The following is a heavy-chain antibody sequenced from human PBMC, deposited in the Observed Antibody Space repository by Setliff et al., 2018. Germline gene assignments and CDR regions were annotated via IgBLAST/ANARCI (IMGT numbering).Heavy chain of an antibody. D-gene: IGHD2-15*01. CDR3: ARGTQAYTSWTDSALGY. Sequence: PSETLSLTCSVSGGSIDSHYWSWIRQPPGKGLEWIGSIYYSGSTYYNPSLKSRVTISVDTSKNQFSLKLSSVTADDTAVYYCARGTQAYTSWTDSALGYWGKGTLVTVSS. CDR2: IYYSGST. V-gene: IGHV4-39*01. J-gene: IGHJ4*02. CDR1: GGSIDSHY.